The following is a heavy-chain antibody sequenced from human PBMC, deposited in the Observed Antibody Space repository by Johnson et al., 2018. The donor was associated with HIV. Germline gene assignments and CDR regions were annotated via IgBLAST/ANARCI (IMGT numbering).Heavy chain of an antibody. J-gene: IGHJ3*02. CDR3: TTLGYCSGGSCYSGRGFDI. D-gene: IGHD2-15*01. Sequence: VQLVESGGGVVRPGGSLRLSCAASGFTFDDYGMSWVRQAPGKGLEWVSGINWHGGSTGYADSVKGRFTISRDNAKNSLYLQMNSLRAEDTAVYYCTTLGYCSGGSCYSGRGFDIWGQGTMVTVSS. CDR1: GFTFDDYG. V-gene: IGHV3-20*04. CDR2: INWHGGST.